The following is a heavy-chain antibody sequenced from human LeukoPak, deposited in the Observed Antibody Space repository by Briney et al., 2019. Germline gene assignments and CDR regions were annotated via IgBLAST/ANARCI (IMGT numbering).Heavy chain of an antibody. Sequence: ASVKVSCKASGYTFTSYDINWVRQATGQGLEWMGWMNPNSGNTGYAQKFQGRVTMTRNTSISTAYMELSSLRSEDTAVYYCARGGSGGSYYYYYGMDVWGQGTTVTVSS. CDR3: ARGGSGGSYYYYYGMDV. J-gene: IGHJ6*02. D-gene: IGHD2-15*01. V-gene: IGHV1-8*01. CDR1: GYTFTSYD. CDR2: MNPNSGNT.